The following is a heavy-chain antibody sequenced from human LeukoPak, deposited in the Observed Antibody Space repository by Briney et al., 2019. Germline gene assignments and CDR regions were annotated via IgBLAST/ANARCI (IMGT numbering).Heavy chain of an antibody. CDR1: GYTFTSYD. CDR2: MSPNSGNT. CDR3: ARGYYGSGSYSIPFDY. D-gene: IGHD3-10*01. V-gene: IGHV1-8*01. J-gene: IGHJ4*02. Sequence: GASVKVSCKASGYTFTSYDINWVRQATGQGLEWMGWMSPNSGNTGYAQKFQGRVTMTRNTSISTAYMELSSLRSEDTAVYCCARGYYGSGSYSIPFDYWGQGTLVTVSS.